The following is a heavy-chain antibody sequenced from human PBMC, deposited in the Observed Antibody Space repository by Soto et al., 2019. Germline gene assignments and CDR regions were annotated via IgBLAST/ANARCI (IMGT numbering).Heavy chain of an antibody. V-gene: IGHV1-18*01. CDR1: GYTFIRYG. D-gene: IGHD3-3*01. CDR2: ISPHDDST. J-gene: IGHJ6*02. CDR3: ARLSSDDFWSGYYPTLYYYYGMDV. Sequence: ASVKVSCKASGYTFIRYGITWVRQAPGQGFEWMGWISPHDDSTIYAQKLQGRVTMTTDTSTSTAYMELRSLRSDDTAVYYCARLSSDDFWSGYYPTLYYYYGMDVWGQGTTVTVSS.